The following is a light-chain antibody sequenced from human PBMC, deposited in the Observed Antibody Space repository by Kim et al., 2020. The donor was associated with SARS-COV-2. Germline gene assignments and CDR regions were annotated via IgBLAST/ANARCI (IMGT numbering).Light chain of an antibody. V-gene: IGKV4-1*01. CDR1: QSLLYAANNKDY. Sequence: RATIDCKSTQSLLYAANNKDYLAGYQQRPGQPPKLLIYWASTRESGIPDRFSGSGSGTDFTLTISNLQAEDVAVYYCQQYYTSPYTFGQGTKLEI. J-gene: IGKJ2*01. CDR3: QQYYTSPYT. CDR2: WAS.